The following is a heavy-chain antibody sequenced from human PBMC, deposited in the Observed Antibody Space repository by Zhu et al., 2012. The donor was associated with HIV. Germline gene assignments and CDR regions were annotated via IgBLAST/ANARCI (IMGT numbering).Heavy chain of an antibody. J-gene: IGHJ4*02. CDR1: GGSFSGYY. D-gene: IGHD3-10*01. CDR3: ARGYGSGSYYHY. V-gene: IGHV4-34*01. CDR2: INRSGDT. Sequence: QVQLQQWGAGLLKPSETLSLTCAVYGGSFSGYYWVWIRQPPGKGLEWIGEINRSGDTNYNPSLKSRVTISVDTSKNQFSLKLNSVTAADTAVYYCARGYGSGSYYHYWGQGTLVTVSS.